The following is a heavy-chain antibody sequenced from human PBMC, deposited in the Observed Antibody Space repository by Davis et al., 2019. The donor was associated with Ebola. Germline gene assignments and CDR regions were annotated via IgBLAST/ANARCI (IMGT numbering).Heavy chain of an antibody. J-gene: IGHJ4*02. D-gene: IGHD4/OR15-4a*01. CDR1: GFTVSSNY. CDR3: ARSSGFRLTFDY. Sequence: GESLKISCAASGFTVSSNYMSWVRQAPGKGLEWVAVIWYDGSNKYYADSVKGRFTISRDNSKNTLYLQMNSLRAEDTAVYYCARSSGFRLTFDYWGQGTLVTVSS. CDR2: IWYDGSNK. V-gene: IGHV3-33*08.